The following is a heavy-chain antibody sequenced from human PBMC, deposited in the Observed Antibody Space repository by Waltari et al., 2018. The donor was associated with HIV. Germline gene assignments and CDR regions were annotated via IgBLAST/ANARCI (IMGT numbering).Heavy chain of an antibody. Sequence: FFWSFVRQTSEKGLEWIGEINQSGKTDYNPSLKGRVSLSIDPSKKQFYLKLTSMTVADTAIYYCARRRWRTTMVFVVKGGVCDIWGQGTEVTVSS. CDR3: ARRRWRTTMVFVVKGGVCDI. CDR1: FF. V-gene: IGHV4-34*01. CDR2: INQSGKT. J-gene: IGHJ3*02. D-gene: IGHD2-21*01.